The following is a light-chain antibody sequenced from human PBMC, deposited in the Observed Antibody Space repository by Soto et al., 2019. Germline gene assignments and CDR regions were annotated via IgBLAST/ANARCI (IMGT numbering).Light chain of an antibody. V-gene: IGKV3-11*01. Sequence: EMVFTQSPGTLSLSPGERATLSCRASQGVSSYLACYQQKPGQAPRLLIYDASNRATGIPARFSGSGSGTDFTLTISSLEPEHFAVYYCQLRLNWQVTSGQGTRLEIK. J-gene: IGKJ5*01. CDR1: QGVSSY. CDR2: DAS. CDR3: QLRLNWQVT.